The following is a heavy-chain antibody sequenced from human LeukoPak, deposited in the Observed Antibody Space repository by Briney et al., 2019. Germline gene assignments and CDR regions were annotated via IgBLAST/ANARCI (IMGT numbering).Heavy chain of an antibody. Sequence: PSETLSLTCTVSGGSISSYYWSWLRQPPGKGLEWIGYIYYSGSTNYNPSLKSRVTISVDTSKNQFSLKLSSVTAADTAVYYCARGGDYTSSWYGSRSPQPDYWGQGTLVTVSS. J-gene: IGHJ4*02. D-gene: IGHD6-13*01. V-gene: IGHV4-59*01. CDR1: GGSISSYY. CDR3: ARGGDYTSSWYGSRSPQPDY. CDR2: IYYSGST.